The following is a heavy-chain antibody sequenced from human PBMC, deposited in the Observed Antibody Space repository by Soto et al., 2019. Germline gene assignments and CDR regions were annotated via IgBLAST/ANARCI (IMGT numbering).Heavy chain of an antibody. CDR3: ARTDRDFYGLDG. CDR1: GFTFRNYD. J-gene: IGHJ6*04. Sequence: EVQLVESGGGLVQPGGSLRLSCEASGFTFRNYDMHWVRQGTGKGLEWVSGISAAGDPAYADSVEGRFTISRENAQNSFFMQMNSLRVGDTAVYYCARTDRDFYGLDGWGKGTTVIVSS. V-gene: IGHV3-13*05. CDR2: ISAAGDP.